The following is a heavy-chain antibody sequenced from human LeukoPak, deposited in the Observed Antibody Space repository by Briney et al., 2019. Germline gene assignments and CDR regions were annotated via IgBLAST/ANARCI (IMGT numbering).Heavy chain of an antibody. V-gene: IGHV4-34*01. CDR3: ARAPCGNSVWSKRYYFDY. CDR1: GGSFSGYY. D-gene: IGHD1-26*01. J-gene: IGHJ4*02. Sequence: SETLSLTCAVYGGSFSGYYWSWIRQPPGKGLEWIGEINHSGSTNYNPSLKSRVTISVDTSKNQFSLKLSSVTAADTAVYYCARAPCGNSVWSKRYYFDYWGQGTLVTVSS. CDR2: INHSGST.